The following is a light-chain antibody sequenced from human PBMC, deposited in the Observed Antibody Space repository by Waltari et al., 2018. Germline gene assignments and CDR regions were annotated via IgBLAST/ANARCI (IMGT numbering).Light chain of an antibody. J-gene: IGLJ1*01. CDR1: TSTIGSNT. V-gene: IGLV1-44*01. CDR2: NNY. CDR3: ATWDDSLNGYL. Sequence: QSVLTQTPSASGTPGQRVTISCSGSTSTIGSNTVNWYQHPPGTAPKLLIYNNYQRPSGVPDRFSGSKSGTSASLAISGLQSEDESDYYCATWDDSLNGYLFGTGTKVNVL.